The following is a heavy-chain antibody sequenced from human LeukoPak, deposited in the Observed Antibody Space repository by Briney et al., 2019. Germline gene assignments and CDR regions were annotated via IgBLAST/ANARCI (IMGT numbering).Heavy chain of an antibody. CDR3: AKGSYYYDSADYFDY. J-gene: IGHJ4*02. V-gene: IGHV3-23*01. CDR1: GFTFSSYA. D-gene: IGHD3-22*01. CDR2: ISGSGGNT. Sequence: PGGSLRLSCAASGFTFSSYAMSWVRQAPGKGVEWVSTISGSGGNTYYADSVKGRVTISRDNSKNTLYLQMNSLRAEDTAVYHCAKGSYYYDSADYFDYWGQGTLVTVSS.